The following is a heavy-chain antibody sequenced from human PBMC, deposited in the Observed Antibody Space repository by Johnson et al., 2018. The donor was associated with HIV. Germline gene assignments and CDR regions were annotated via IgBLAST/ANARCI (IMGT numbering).Heavy chain of an antibody. V-gene: IGHV3-23*04. CDR2: ISGSGGST. D-gene: IGHD3-22*01. J-gene: IGHJ3*02. CDR3: AREKYYESRGLQIDTLDI. Sequence: VQLVESGGGLVQPGGSLRLSCAASGFTFSSYALSWVRQAPGTGLEWVSAISGSGGSTYYADSVKGRFTISRDNSKNTLYLQMNSLRAEDTAVYYCAREKYYESRGLQIDTLDIWGQGTLVTVSS. CDR1: GFTFSSYA.